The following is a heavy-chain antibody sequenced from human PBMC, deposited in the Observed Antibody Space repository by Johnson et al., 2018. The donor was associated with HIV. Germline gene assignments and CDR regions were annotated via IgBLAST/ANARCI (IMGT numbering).Heavy chain of an antibody. J-gene: IGHJ3*02. D-gene: IGHD5-24*01. Sequence: QVQLVESGGGVVQPGRSLRLSCAASGFTFSRFAIHWVRQAPGKGLECVAVISYDGSNKYYTDSVKGRFTISRDHSKNTLYLQMNSLRAEGTAVYYCTTERWLQQRAFDIWGQGTMVTVSS. CDR2: ISYDGSNK. CDR3: TTERWLQQRAFDI. V-gene: IGHV3-30-3*01. CDR1: GFTFSRFA.